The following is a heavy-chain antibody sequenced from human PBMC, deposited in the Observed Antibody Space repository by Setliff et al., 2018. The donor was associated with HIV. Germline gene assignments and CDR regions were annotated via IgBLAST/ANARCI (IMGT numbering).Heavy chain of an antibody. CDR2: INPKSDGT. V-gene: IGHV1-2*04. CDR1: GYSFTDYY. CDR3: ARGMDYYDTSGYYQYYFDY. J-gene: IGHJ4*02. D-gene: IGHD3-22*01. Sequence: ASVKVSCKASGYSFTDYYIHWVRQAPGQGLEWMGWINPKSDGTNYAQKFQGWNTMTRDTSISTAYMELSRLRSDDTAVYYCARGMDYYDTSGYYQYYFDYWGQGTLVTVSS.